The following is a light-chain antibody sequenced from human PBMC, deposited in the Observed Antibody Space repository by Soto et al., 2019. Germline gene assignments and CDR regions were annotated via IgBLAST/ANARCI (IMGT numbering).Light chain of an antibody. CDR3: EAWDDSLYGAV. CDR2: NND. Sequence: QYVLTQPPSASGTPGQRVTISCSGSSSNIGANPINWYQQLPGTAPKLLIYNNDQRPSGVPDRFSASKSGTSASLAISGLKSEDEADYYCEAWDDSLYGAVLGGGTKLTVL. J-gene: IGLJ2*01. V-gene: IGLV1-44*01. CDR1: SSNIGANP.